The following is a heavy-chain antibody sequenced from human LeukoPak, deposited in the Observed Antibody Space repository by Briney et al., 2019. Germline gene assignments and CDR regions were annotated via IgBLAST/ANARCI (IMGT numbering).Heavy chain of an antibody. J-gene: IGHJ4*02. Sequence: QPGGSLRLSCAASGFTVSSNYMSWVRQAPGKGLEWVSVIYSGGSTYYADSVKGRFTISRDNSKNTLYLQMNSLRAEDTAVYYCARAYCSGGSCYSSAEYYFDYWGQGTLVTVSS. D-gene: IGHD2-15*01. CDR3: ARAYCSGGSCYSSAEYYFDY. CDR2: IYSGGST. CDR1: GFTVSSNY. V-gene: IGHV3-53*01.